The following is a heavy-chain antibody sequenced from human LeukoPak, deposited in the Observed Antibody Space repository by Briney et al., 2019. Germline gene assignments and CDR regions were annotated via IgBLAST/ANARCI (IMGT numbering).Heavy chain of an antibody. CDR3: ARDRTGYCSSTSCYAHGDWFDP. CDR2: IYYSGST. CDR1: GGSISSGSYY. V-gene: IGHV4-61*01. Sequence: SQTLSLTCTVSGGSISSGSYYWSWIRQPPGKGLEWIGYIYYSGSTNYNPSLKSRVTISVDTSKNQFSLKLSSVTAADTAVYYCARDRTGYCSSTSCYAHGDWFDPWGQGTLVTVSS. D-gene: IGHD2-2*01. J-gene: IGHJ5*02.